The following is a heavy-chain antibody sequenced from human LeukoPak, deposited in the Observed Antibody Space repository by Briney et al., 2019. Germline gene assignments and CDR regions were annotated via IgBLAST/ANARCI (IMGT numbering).Heavy chain of an antibody. V-gene: IGHV4-34*01. J-gene: IGHJ4*02. Sequence: PSETLSLTCAVYGGSFSGYSWSWIRQPPGKGLEWIGEINHSGSTNYNPSLKSRVTISVDTSKNQFSLKLSSVTAADTAVYYCAREPSGSYYFDYWGQGTVVTVSS. CDR3: AREPSGSYYFDY. CDR1: GGSFSGYS. D-gene: IGHD1-26*01. CDR2: INHSGST.